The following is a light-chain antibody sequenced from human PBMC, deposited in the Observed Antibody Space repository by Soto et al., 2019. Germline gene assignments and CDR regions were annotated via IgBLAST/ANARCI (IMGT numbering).Light chain of an antibody. J-gene: IGKJ1*01. CDR1: QSVSTY. V-gene: IGKV3-11*01. CDR3: QQYNNWPPGKT. CDR2: DAS. Sequence: DIVLTQSPATLSLSPGERATLSCRASQSVSTYVAWYQQKPGQAPRLLIYDASNRATGIPARFSGSGSGTEFTLTISSLQSEDFAVYYCQQYNNWPPGKTFGQGTKVDIK.